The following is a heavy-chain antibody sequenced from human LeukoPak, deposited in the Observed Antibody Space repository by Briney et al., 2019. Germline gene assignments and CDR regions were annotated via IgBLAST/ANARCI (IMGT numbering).Heavy chain of an antibody. J-gene: IGHJ5*02. CDR3: ARDVGMGYSSSWYVGNWFDP. Sequence: SETLSLTCTVSGGSISSYYWSRIRQPAGKGLEWIGRIYTSGSTNYNPSLKSRVTMSVDTSKNQFSLKLSSVTAADTAVYYCARDVGMGYSSSWYVGNWFDPWGQGTLVTVSP. CDR1: GGSISSYY. V-gene: IGHV4-4*07. D-gene: IGHD6-13*01. CDR2: IYTSGST.